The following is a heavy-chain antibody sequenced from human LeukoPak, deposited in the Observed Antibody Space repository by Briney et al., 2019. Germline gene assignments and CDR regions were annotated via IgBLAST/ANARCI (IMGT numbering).Heavy chain of an antibody. CDR2: FDPEDGET. J-gene: IGHJ4*02. CDR3: ATEGKMVRGLYTDY. D-gene: IGHD3-10*01. V-gene: IGHV1-24*01. Sequence: ASVKVSCKVSGYTLTELSMHWVRQAPGKGLEWMGRFDPEDGETIYAQKFQGRVTMTVDTSADTAYMELSSLRSEDTAVYYCATEGKMVRGLYTDYWGQGTLVTVSS. CDR1: GYTLTELS.